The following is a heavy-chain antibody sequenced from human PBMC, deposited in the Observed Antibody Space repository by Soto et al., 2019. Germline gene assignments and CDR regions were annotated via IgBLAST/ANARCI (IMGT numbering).Heavy chain of an antibody. Sequence: GASVKVSCKASGYTFTSYGISWVRQAPGQGLEWMGWISAYNGNTNYAQKLQERVTMTTDTSTSTAYRELRSLRSDDTAVYYCARDVRGFSIAPYDAFEIWGQGTMVTGS. CDR1: GYTFTSYG. CDR2: ISAYNGNT. V-gene: IGHV1-18*01. D-gene: IGHD6-6*01. J-gene: IGHJ3*02. CDR3: ARDVRGFSIAPYDAFEI.